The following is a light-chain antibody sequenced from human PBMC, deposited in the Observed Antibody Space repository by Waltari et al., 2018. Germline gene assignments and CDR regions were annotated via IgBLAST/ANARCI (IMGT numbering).Light chain of an antibody. V-gene: IGKV4-1*01. J-gene: IGKJ4*01. CDR2: WAS. CDR3: QQYSSLPLT. Sequence: DIVMTQSPDSLAVSLGEPATINCKSSQSVLFSSNHNNYLAWYQQKPGQAPKLLIYWASTRESGVPDRFSGSGSGTDFTLTISSLQAEDVAIYYCQQYSSLPLTFGGGTKVEIK. CDR1: QSVLFSSNHNNY.